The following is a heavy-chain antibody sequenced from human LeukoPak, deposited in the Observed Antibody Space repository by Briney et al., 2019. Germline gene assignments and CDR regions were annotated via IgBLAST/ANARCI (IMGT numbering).Heavy chain of an antibody. Sequence: SETLSLTCTVSGGSISSYYWSWIRQPPGKGLEWIGYIYYSGSTNYNPSLKSQVTISVDTSKNQFSLKLSSVTAADTAVYYCASTEYSGGWHQSDYWGQGTLVTVSS. CDR2: IYYSGST. CDR1: GGSISSYY. V-gene: IGHV4-59*01. J-gene: IGHJ4*02. CDR3: ASTEYSGGWHQSDY. D-gene: IGHD6-19*01.